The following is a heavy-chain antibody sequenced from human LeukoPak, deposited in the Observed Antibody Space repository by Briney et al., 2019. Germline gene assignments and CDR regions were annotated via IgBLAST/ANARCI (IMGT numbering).Heavy chain of an antibody. Sequence: GGSLRLSCVASGFIFRNYRMNWVRQAPGKGLEWVSTISSSTTTRYYADSVKGRFTISRDNAKNSLYLQMNSLRAEDTAVYYCARLDYDILTGYYGDYWGQGTLVTVSS. D-gene: IGHD3-9*01. CDR2: ISSSTTTR. CDR3: ARLDYDILTGYYGDY. J-gene: IGHJ4*02. CDR1: GFIFRNYR. V-gene: IGHV3-48*04.